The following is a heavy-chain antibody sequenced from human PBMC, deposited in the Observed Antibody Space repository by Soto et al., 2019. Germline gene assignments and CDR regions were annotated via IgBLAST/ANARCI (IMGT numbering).Heavy chain of an antibody. J-gene: IGHJ3*02. V-gene: IGHV1-69*01. CDR3: ARVTGGSPGIAFDI. Sequence: QVQLVQSGAEVKKPGSSVKVSCKASGGTFSSYAISWVRQAPGQGLEWMGGIIPIFGTANYAQTFQGRVTITADESTSTADMELSSLRSEDTAVYYCARVTGGSPGIAFDIWGQGTMVTVSS. D-gene: IGHD3-10*01. CDR2: IIPIFGTA. CDR1: GGTFSSYA.